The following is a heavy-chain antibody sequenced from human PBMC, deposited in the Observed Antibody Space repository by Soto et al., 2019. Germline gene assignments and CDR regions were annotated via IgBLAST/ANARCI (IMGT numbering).Heavy chain of an antibody. V-gene: IGHV3-74*01. D-gene: IGHD3-10*01. CDR2: INGDGGTT. Sequence: GGSLRLSCAASGFTFSSYWMHWVRQAPGKGLVWVSRINGDGGTTHYADSVKGRFTISRDNAKNVLYLQMNSLRAEDTAVYYCVRDLYGPGYWGQGTVVTVSS. CDR1: GFTFSSYW. J-gene: IGHJ4*02. CDR3: VRDLYGPGY.